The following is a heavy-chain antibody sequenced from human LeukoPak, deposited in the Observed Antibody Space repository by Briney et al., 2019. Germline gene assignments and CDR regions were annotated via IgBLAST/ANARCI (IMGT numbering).Heavy chain of an antibody. J-gene: IGHJ4*02. V-gene: IGHV1-2*02. D-gene: IGHD1-26*01. Sequence: GASVKVSCKASGYTFTGYYMHWVRQAPGQGLEWMGWINPNSGGTNYAQKFQGRVTMTRDTSISTAYMELSRLRSDDTAVYYCARELEWELLQGDYWGQGTLVTVSS. CDR1: GYTFTGYY. CDR3: ARELEWELLQGDY. CDR2: INPNSGGT.